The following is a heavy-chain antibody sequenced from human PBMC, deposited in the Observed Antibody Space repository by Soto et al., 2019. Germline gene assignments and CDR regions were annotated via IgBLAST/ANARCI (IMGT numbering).Heavy chain of an antibody. V-gene: IGHV3-21*06. D-gene: IGHD1-26*01. CDR2: ISSGSAYI. CDR3: TRDQGGSYDSWFDP. Sequence: EVQLLESGGGLVKPGGSLRLSCTFTFNSYSLNWVRQAPGKGREWVSSISSGSAYIKYAESVKGRFTISRDNANNLLYLQMSRLRVDDTAVYYCTRDQGGSYDSWFDPWGQGTLVTVSS. J-gene: IGHJ5*02. CDR1: TFNSYS.